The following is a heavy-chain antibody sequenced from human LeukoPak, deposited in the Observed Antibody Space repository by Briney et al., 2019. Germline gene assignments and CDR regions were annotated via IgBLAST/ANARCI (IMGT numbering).Heavy chain of an antibody. V-gene: IGHV3-30-3*01. CDR1: GFTFSSYA. J-gene: IGHJ5*02. Sequence: GRSLRLSCAASGFTFSSYAMHWVRQAPGKGLEWVAVISYDESNKYYADSVKGRFTIFRDNSKNTLYLQMNSLRAEDTAVYYCERGGYCSSTSCYLYNWFDPWGQGTLVTVSS. CDR3: ERGGYCSSTSCYLYNWFDP. CDR2: ISYDESNK. D-gene: IGHD2-2*01.